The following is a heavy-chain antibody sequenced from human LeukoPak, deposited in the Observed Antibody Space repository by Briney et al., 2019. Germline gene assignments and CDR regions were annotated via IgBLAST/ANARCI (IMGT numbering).Heavy chain of an antibody. Sequence: SETLSLTRAVYGGSFSGYYWSWIRQPPGKGLEWIGEINHSGSTNYNPSLKSRVTISVDTSKNQFSLKLSSVTAADTAVYYCVGATQEPNAFDIWGQGTMVTVSS. CDR1: GGSFSGYY. CDR2: INHSGST. CDR3: VGATQEPNAFDI. V-gene: IGHV4-34*01. J-gene: IGHJ3*02.